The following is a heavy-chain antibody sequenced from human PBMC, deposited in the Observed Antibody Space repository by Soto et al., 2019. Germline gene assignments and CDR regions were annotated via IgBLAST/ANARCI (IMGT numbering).Heavy chain of an antibody. J-gene: IGHJ4*02. Sequence: ASVKVSCKASGYTFTSYGISWVRQATGQGLEWMGWISAYNGNTNYAQKLQGRVTMTTDTSTSTAYMELRSLRSDDTAVYYCARDGHNWNPPDFDYWGQGTLVTVSS. CDR2: ISAYNGNT. D-gene: IGHD1-20*01. V-gene: IGHV1-18*01. CDR1: GYTFTSYG. CDR3: ARDGHNWNPPDFDY.